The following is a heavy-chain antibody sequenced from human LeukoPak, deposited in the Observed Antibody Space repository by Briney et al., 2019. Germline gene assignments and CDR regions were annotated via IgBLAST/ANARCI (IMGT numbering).Heavy chain of an antibody. CDR2: ISSSSTI. V-gene: IGHV3-48*01. CDR3: VRDQVLTTVTPTFVY. J-gene: IGHJ4*02. CDR1: GFTFSSYS. D-gene: IGHD4-11*01. Sequence: GGSLRLSCAASGFTFSSYSMNWVRQAPGKGLEWVSYISSSSTIYYADSVKGRFTISRDNAKNSLYLQMNSLRAEDTAVYYCVRDQVLTTVTPTFVYSGQGTLVTVSS.